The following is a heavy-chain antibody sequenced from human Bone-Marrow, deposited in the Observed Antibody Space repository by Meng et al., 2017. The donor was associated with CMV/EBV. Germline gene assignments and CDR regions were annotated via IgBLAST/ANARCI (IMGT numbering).Heavy chain of an antibody. CDR1: GFTFSSYG. J-gene: IGHJ6*02. Sequence: GGSLRLPCAASGFTFSSYGMHWVRQAPGKGLEWVSAISGSGGSTYYPDSVKGRFTISRDNSKNTLYLQMNSLRAEDTAVYYCAKSLLRFLEENGMDVWGQGTTVTFSS. V-gene: IGHV3-23*01. D-gene: IGHD3-3*01. CDR2: ISGSGGST. CDR3: AKSLLRFLEENGMDV.